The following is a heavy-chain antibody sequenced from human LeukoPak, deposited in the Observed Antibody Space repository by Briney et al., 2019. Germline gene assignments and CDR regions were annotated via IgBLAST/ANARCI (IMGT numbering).Heavy chain of an antibody. CDR2: ISSSSSTI. Sequence: GRSLRLSCAASGFTFSTYSINWVRQAPGKGLEWVSHISSSSSTIYYVDSVKGRFTISRDNARNSLYLQLNSLRAEDTAVYYCARATYDYVWGSYRYNSQFDYWGQGTLVTVSS. J-gene: IGHJ4*02. D-gene: IGHD3-16*02. CDR3: ARATYDYVWGSYRYNSQFDY. CDR1: GFTFSTYS. V-gene: IGHV3-48*04.